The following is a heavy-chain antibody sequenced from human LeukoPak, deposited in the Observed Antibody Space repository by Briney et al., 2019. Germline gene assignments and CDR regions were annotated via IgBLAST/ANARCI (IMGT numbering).Heavy chain of an antibody. Sequence: SETLSLTCTVSGGSISSGGYYWSWIRQHPGKGLEWMGYIYYSGSTYYNPSLKSRVTISVDTSKNQFSLKLSSVTAADTAVYYCARAVEGRVDYWGQGTLVTVSS. J-gene: IGHJ4*02. CDR3: ARAVEGRVDY. V-gene: IGHV4-31*03. D-gene: IGHD5-24*01. CDR2: IYYSGST. CDR1: GGSISSGGYY.